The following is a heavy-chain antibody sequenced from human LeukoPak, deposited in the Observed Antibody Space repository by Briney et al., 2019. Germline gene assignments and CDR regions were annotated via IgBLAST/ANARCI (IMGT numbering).Heavy chain of an antibody. V-gene: IGHV3-66*02. CDR3: LASAGDQFIAYDY. Sequence: PGGSLRLSCAASGFTVSSNYMTWIRQAPGKGLEWVSLIYSADTAYYADSVRGRFMISRDNLKNTLYLQMNSLRVEDTAVYYCLASAGDQFIAYDYWGQGTLVTVSS. J-gene: IGHJ4*02. CDR2: IYSADTA. CDR1: GFTVSSNY. D-gene: IGHD2-21*01.